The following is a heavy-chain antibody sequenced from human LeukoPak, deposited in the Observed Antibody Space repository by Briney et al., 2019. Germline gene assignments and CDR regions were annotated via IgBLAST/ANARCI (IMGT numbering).Heavy chain of an antibody. V-gene: IGHV3-23*01. CDR1: GFTFSSNA. D-gene: IGHD5-12*01. CDR3: VKDMWLGY. CDR2: ISGSGGST. J-gene: IGHJ4*02. Sequence: GGSLRLSCTPSGFTFSSNAMSWVRQTPGKGLEWVSAISGSGGSTYYADSVKGRFTISRDNSKNTLYLQMNSLRAEDTAVYYCVKDMWLGYWGQGTLVTVSS.